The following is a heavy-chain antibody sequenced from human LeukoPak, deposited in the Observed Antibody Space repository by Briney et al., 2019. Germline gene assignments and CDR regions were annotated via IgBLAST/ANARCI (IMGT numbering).Heavy chain of an antibody. CDR1: GGSISSSSYY. V-gene: IGHV4-39*07. D-gene: IGHD1-26*01. CDR2: IYYSGST. CDR3: ARSGSYPRDAFDI. Sequence: PSETLSLTCTVSGGSISSSSYYWGWIRQPPGKGLEWIGSIYYSGSTYYNPSLKSRVTISVDTSKNQFSLKLSSVTAADTAVYYCARSGSYPRDAFDIWGQGTMVTVSS. J-gene: IGHJ3*02.